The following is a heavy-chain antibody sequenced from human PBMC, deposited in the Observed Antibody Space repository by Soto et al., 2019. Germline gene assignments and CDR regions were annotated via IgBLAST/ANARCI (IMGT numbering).Heavy chain of an antibody. V-gene: IGHV3-15*07. CDR2: IKSKTDGGTT. Sequence: EVQLVESGGGLVKPGGSLRLSCAASGFTFSNAWMNWVRQAPGKGLEWVGRIKSKTDGGTTDYAAPVKGRFTISRDDSKNTLYLQMNSLKTEDTAVYYCTTDPIGYCSGGSCFYYYYGMDVWGQGTTVTVSS. D-gene: IGHD2-15*01. J-gene: IGHJ6*02. CDR3: TTDPIGYCSGGSCFYYYYGMDV. CDR1: GFTFSNAW.